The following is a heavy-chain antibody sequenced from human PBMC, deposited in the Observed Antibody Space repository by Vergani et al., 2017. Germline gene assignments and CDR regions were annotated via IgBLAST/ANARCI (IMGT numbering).Heavy chain of an antibody. Sequence: EVQLLESGGGLVQPGGSLRLSCAASGFTFSSYAMSWVRQAPGKGLEWVSAISGSGGSTYYADSVKGRFTISRDNSKNTLYLQMNSLRAEDTAVYYCARGSPTSGPDPKYYYYGMDVWGQGTTVTVSS. V-gene: IGHV3-23*01. D-gene: IGHD6-25*01. J-gene: IGHJ6*02. CDR1: GFTFSSYA. CDR2: ISGSGGST. CDR3: ARGSPTSGPDPKYYYYGMDV.